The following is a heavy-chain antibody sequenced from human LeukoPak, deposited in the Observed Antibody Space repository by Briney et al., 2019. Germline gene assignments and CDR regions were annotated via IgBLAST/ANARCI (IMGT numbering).Heavy chain of an antibody. D-gene: IGHD1-7*01. CDR2: IYGADYTT. CDR3: ARRPAGTRTFDY. CDR1: GYSFTSYW. J-gene: IGHJ4*02. V-gene: IGHV5-51*01. Sequence: GESLKISCKGSGYSFTSYWISWVRQMPGKGLEWMGVIYGADYTTIYSPPFHGQITISADKSISTAYLQWTSLKASDTAMYCCARRPAGTRTFDYWGQGALVTVSS.